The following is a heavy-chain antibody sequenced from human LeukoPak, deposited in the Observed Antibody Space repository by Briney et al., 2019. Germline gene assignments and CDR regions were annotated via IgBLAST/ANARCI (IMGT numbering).Heavy chain of an antibody. V-gene: IGHV3-30*04. D-gene: IGHD6-13*01. J-gene: IGHJ4*02. CDR1: ELIFSDYA. CDR3: ARDDYRIAAAGLDY. Sequence: GGSLRLSCAASELIFSDYAIHWVRQAPGKGLEWVALMTYDGSNKYYADSVKGRFTISRDNSKNTLYLQMNSLRAEDTAVYYCARDDYRIAAAGLDYWGQGTLVTVSS. CDR2: MTYDGSNK.